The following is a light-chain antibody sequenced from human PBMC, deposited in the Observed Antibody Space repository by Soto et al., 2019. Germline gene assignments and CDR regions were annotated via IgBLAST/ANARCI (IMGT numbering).Light chain of an antibody. Sequence: EIPLTQSPSSLAASLGDRLTLTCRASRNVSIYLNWYKHKPGKGPTLLIHATSNLQIGVQSRFSGSGSGTEFTLTISSLEPEDFGTDYCQQSYKMPSFGQGTRLEIK. CDR1: RNVSIY. J-gene: IGKJ5*01. V-gene: IGKV1-39*01. CDR3: QQSYKMPS. CDR2: ATS.